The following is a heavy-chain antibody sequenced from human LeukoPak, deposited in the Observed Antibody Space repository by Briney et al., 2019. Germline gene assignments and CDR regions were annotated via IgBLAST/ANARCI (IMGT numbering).Heavy chain of an antibody. J-gene: IGHJ4*02. V-gene: IGHV3-23*01. CDR3: ARDYWWNYDY. CDR1: GFTFNSYA. D-gene: IGHD1-7*01. Sequence: GGSLRLSCAASGFTFNSYAMSWVRQAPGKGLEWVSEISGSGGSTYYADSVKGRFTISRDNSKNTIYLQMDSLRAEDTAIYYCARDYWWNYDYWGQGTLVTVSS. CDR2: ISGSGGST.